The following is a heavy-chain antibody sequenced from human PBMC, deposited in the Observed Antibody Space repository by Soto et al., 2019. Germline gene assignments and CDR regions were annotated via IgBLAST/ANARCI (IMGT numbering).Heavy chain of an antibody. CDR1: GGSISSYY. J-gene: IGHJ6*02. CDR2: IYYSGLT. CDR3: AREYQKYDSGGPVYYGLDV. D-gene: IGHD3-10*01. Sequence: LSLTCTVSGGSISSYYWTWIRQPPGKGLEWIGYIYYSGLTDYNPSLKSRVTISLDTSKNQFSLKLNSVTAADTAVYYCAREYQKYDSGGPVYYGLDVWGQGTTVTVSS. V-gene: IGHV4-59*01.